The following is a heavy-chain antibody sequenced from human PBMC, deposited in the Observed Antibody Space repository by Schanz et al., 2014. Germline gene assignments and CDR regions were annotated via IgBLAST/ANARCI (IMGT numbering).Heavy chain of an antibody. CDR1: GGTFSTYT. CDR3: ARDRRRYCSTASCLHDNWFDP. V-gene: IGHV1-3*01. D-gene: IGHD2-2*01. Sequence: QVQLVQSGAEVKKPGSSVKVSCKASGGTFSTYTISWVRQAPGQRLEWMGWINAGTGNTEYSQKFQGRVTITRDTLASTAYMEVSSLRSDDTAVYYCARDRRRYCSTASCLHDNWFDPWGQGTLVIVSS. J-gene: IGHJ5*02. CDR2: INAGTGNT.